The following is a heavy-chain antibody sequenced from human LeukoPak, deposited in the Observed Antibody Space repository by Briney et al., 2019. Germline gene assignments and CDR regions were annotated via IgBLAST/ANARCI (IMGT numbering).Heavy chain of an antibody. V-gene: IGHV3-21*04. D-gene: IGHD6-13*01. CDR1: RFTFSDYS. CDR2: ISSGSVYI. J-gene: IGHJ4*02. Sequence: GGSLRLSCAASRFTFSDYSMNWVRQAPGKGLQWVASISSGSVYIYYADSVKGRFTISRDNAKNSLYLQMNSLRAEDTAVYYCARDLMGIAYRGAFYYWGQGTLVTVSS. CDR3: ARDLMGIAYRGAFYY.